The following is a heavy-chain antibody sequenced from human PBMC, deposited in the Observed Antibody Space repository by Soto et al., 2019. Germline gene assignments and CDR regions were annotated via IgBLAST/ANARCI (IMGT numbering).Heavy chain of an antibody. Sequence: EVQLVESGGGLVQPGGSLRLSCAVSGFIFSDYWMTWVRQAPGKGLEWVANINPEGSEKYYVDSVKGRFTISRDNAKNSLYLQMISLTADDTALYYCARARIDYWGRGTLINVSS. CDR3: ARARIDY. CDR2: INPEGSEK. CDR1: GFIFSDYW. V-gene: IGHV3-7*03. J-gene: IGHJ4*02.